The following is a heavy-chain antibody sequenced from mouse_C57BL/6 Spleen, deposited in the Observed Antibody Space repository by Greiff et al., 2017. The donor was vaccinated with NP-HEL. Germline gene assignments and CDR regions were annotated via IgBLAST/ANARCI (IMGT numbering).Heavy chain of an antibody. CDR3: ARYGSGHSWYVGV. CDR1: GYSFTDYY. CDR2: INPNNGGT. D-gene: IGHD1-1*01. V-gene: IGHV1-22*01. J-gene: IGHJ1*03. Sequence: EVQLVESGPELVKPGASVKMSCKASGYSFTDYYMHWVKQSHGKSLEWIGYINPNNGGTSYNQKFKGKATLTVNKSSSTAYMELRSLTSEDSAVYYCARYGSGHSWYVGVWGTGATVTVAT.